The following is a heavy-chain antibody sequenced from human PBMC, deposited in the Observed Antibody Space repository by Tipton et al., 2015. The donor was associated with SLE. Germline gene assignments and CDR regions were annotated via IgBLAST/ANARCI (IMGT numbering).Heavy chain of an antibody. CDR1: GGPISSHY. CDR3: AVITGTTVDY. Sequence: LRLSCTVSGGPISSHYWSWIRQPPGKGLEWIGEINHSGSTNYNPSLKSRVTISVDTSKNQLSLKLSSVTAADTAVYYCAVITGTTVDYRVQGTLVTVSS. V-gene: IGHV4-34*01. J-gene: IGHJ4*02. CDR2: INHSGST. D-gene: IGHD1-20*01.